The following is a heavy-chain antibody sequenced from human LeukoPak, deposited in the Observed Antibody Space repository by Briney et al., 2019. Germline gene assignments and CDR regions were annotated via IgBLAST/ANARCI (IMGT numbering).Heavy chain of an antibody. CDR2: IYSGGNT. V-gene: IGHV3-53*01. D-gene: IGHD6-25*01. Sequence: GRSLRLSCAASGFTVSSNYMSWVRQAPGKGLEWVSVIYSGGNTYYADSVQGRFTISRDNSKNTLYLQMNSLRAEDTAVYYCAGDSGYVKFSYWGQGTLVTVSS. CDR3: AGDSGYVKFSY. J-gene: IGHJ4*02. CDR1: GFTVSSNY.